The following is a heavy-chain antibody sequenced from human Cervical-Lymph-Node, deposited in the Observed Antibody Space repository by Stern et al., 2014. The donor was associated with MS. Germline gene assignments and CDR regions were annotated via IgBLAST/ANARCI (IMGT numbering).Heavy chain of an antibody. V-gene: IGHV3-9*01. CDR3: ARVVAGIAVSGSYFDY. D-gene: IGHD6-19*01. CDR1: GFTFDDYA. J-gene: IGHJ4*02. CDR2: INWNSGTI. Sequence: EAQLVQSGGGLGQPGRSLKLSCAASGFTFDDYAMHWVRQAPGKGLEWVSGINWNSGTIGYADSVKGRFTISRDNAKNSLYLQMNSLRAEDTALYYCARVVAGIAVSGSYFDYWGQGTLVTVSS.